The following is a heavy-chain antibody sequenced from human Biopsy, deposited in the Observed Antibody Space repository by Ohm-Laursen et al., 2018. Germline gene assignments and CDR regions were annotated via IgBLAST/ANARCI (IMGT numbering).Heavy chain of an antibody. J-gene: IGHJ3*02. D-gene: IGHD5/OR15-5a*01. CDR1: GGAMSSYY. CDR2: IYNSGST. V-gene: IGHV4-59*01. CDR3: ARGEAGVYDALDI. Sequence: SETLSLTCAVSGGAMSSYYWTWIRQPPGKGLEWIGYIYNSGSTNYNPSLKSQVTISVAVDTSKSQFSQRLSSVTAADTAMYYCARGEAGVYDALDIWGQGTMVIVSS.